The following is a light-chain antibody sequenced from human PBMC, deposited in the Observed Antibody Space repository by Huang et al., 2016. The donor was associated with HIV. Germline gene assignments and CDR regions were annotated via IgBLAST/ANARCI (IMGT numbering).Light chain of an antibody. Sequence: DIQMTQSPSSLSASGGDRVTITCQASQDISNYLNWYQQKPGKAPKLLIYDASNLETGVPSRFSGSGSGTDFTFTISSLQPEDIATYYCQQYDNLPMYTFGQGTKLEIK. CDR1: QDISNY. CDR2: DAS. J-gene: IGKJ2*01. V-gene: IGKV1-33*01. CDR3: QQYDNLPMYT.